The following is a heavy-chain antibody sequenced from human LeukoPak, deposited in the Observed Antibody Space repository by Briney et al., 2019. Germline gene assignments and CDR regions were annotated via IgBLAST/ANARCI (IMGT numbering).Heavy chain of an antibody. D-gene: IGHD3-10*01. J-gene: IGHJ4*02. Sequence: GGSLRLSCAASGFTFSSYRMSWVRQAPGKGLEGVANIKQDRSEKYYVDSVKGRFTITRDNAKNSLYLQMNSLRGEDTAVYYCARSRRKTYYYGSGSGYFDYWGQGTLVTVSS. CDR2: IKQDRSEK. V-gene: IGHV3-7*01. CDR1: GFTFSSYR. CDR3: ARSRRKTYYYGSGSGYFDY.